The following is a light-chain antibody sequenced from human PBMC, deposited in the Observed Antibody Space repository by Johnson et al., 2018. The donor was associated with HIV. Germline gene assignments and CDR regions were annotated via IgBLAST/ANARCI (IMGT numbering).Light chain of an antibody. J-gene: IGLJ1*01. CDR2: ENN. Sequence: QSVFSQPPSVSAAPGQKVTISCSGSSSNIGNNYVSWYQLLPGTAPKLLIYENNKRPSGIPDRFSGSKSGTSATLGITGLQTGDEADDYCGAWDNSLMRGGVFGAGTKCTVL. CDR3: GAWDNSLMRGGV. V-gene: IGLV1-51*02. CDR1: SSNIGNNY.